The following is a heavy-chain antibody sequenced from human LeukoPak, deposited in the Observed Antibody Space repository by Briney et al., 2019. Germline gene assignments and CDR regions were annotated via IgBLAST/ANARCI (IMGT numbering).Heavy chain of an antibody. CDR3: ARGQVAVADPFDY. D-gene: IGHD6-19*01. Sequence: PSETLSLTCAVYGGSFSGYYWSWIRQPPGKGLEWIGEINHSGSTNYNPSLKSRVTISVDTSKNQFSLKLSSVTAADTAVYYCARGQVAVADPFDYWGQGTLVTVSS. CDR2: INHSGST. J-gene: IGHJ4*02. V-gene: IGHV4-34*01. CDR1: GGSFSGYY.